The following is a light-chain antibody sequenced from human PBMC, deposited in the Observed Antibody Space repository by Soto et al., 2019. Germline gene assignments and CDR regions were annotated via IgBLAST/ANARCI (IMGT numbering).Light chain of an antibody. CDR3: HHYNRSPLFT. CDR1: QSISSNY. Sequence: EIVLTQSPGTLSLSPGERATLSCRASQSISSNYLAWYQQRPGQAPRLLMYDAYSRAAGIPDRFSGSGSGTDFTLNISRLEPEDFAVFYCHHYNRSPLFTFGPGTTVEIK. J-gene: IGKJ3*01. CDR2: DAY. V-gene: IGKV3-20*01.